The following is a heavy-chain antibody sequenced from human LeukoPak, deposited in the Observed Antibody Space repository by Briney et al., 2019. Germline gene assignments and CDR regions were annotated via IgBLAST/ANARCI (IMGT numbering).Heavy chain of an antibody. CDR1: GGSISSYY. CDR3: AAGYSSSWYSIDY. V-gene: IGHV4-59*08. Sequence: SGTLSLTCTVSGGSISSYYWSWIRQPPGKGLEWIGYIYYSESTNYNPSLNSRVTISVDTSKNQFSLKLSSVTAADTAVYYCAAGYSSSWYSIDYWGQGTLVTVSS. CDR2: IYYSEST. J-gene: IGHJ4*02. D-gene: IGHD6-13*01.